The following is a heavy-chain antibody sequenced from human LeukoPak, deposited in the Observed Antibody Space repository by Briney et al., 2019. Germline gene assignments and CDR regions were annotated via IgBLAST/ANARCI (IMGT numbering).Heavy chain of an antibody. CDR1: GYSFTSYG. D-gene: IGHD5-18*01. V-gene: IGHV1-18*01. CDR3: ARAPSGFTYGPGDH. CDR2: ISTYDGDA. Sequence: ASVKVSCKASGYSFTSYGITWVRQAPGQGLEWMGWISTYDGDANYAQQLQGRVTMTTDTSTITAYMELRSLRSDDTAVYYCARAPSGFTYGPGDHWGQGTLVTVSS. J-gene: IGHJ4*02.